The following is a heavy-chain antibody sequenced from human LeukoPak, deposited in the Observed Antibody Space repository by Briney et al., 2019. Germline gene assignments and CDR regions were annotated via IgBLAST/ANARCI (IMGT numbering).Heavy chain of an antibody. CDR1: GFTVSSNY. V-gene: IGHV3-53*01. J-gene: IGHJ4*02. CDR2: IYSGGST. CDR3: ARSTGFWSGYPFDY. D-gene: IGHD3-3*01. Sequence: GGSLRLSCAASGFTVSSNYMSWVRRAPGKGLEWVSVIYSGGSTYYADSVKGRFTISRDNSKNTLYLQMNSLRAEDTAVYYCARSTGFWSGYPFDYWGQGTLVTVSS.